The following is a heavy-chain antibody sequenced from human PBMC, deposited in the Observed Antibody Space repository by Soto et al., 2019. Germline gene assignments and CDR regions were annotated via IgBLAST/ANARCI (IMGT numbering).Heavy chain of an antibody. D-gene: IGHD3-22*01. Sequence: SETLSLTCTVSGGSISTSSYYWGWIRQPPGKGLEWIGSIYYSGSTYYNPSLKSRVTISVDTSKNQFSLKLSSVTAADTAVHYCARDYDSSGNYWGQATLVTLST. CDR1: GGSISTSSYY. CDR2: IYYSGST. V-gene: IGHV4-39*01. J-gene: IGHJ4*02. CDR3: ARDYDSSGNY.